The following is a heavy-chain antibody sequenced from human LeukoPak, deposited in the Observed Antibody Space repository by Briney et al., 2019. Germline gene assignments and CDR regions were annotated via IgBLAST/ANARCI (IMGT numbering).Heavy chain of an antibody. D-gene: IGHD6-13*01. CDR1: GFTFSSYG. CDR3: AKRVMYSSSWYYFDY. V-gene: IGHV3-23*01. J-gene: IGHJ4*02. CDR2: ISGSGGST. Sequence: GGSLRLSCAASGFTFSSYGMSWVRQAPGKGLEWVSAISGSGGSTYYADSVEGRFTISRDNSKNTLYLQMNSLRAEDTAVYYCAKRVMYSSSWYYFDYWGQGTLVTVSS.